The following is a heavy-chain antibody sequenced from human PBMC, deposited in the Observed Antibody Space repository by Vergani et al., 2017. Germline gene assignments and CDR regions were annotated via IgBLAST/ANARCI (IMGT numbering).Heavy chain of an antibody. D-gene: IGHD3-10*01. CDR3: ARESLGLLWFGEFHYYYGMDV. CDR2: ISSSSSYI. V-gene: IGHV3-21*01. CDR1: GFTFSSYS. Sequence: EVQLVESGGGLVKPGGSLRLSCAASGFTFSSYSMNWVRQAPGKGLEWVSSISSSSSYIYYADSVKGRFTISRDNAKNSLYLQMNSLRAEDTAVYYCARESLGLLWFGEFHYYYGMDVWGQGTTVTVSS. J-gene: IGHJ6*02.